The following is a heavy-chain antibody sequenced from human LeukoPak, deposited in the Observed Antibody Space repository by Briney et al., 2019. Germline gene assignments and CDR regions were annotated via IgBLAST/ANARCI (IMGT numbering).Heavy chain of an antibody. CDR2: IYYSGST. D-gene: IGHD1/OR15-1a*01. V-gene: IGHV4-59*01. J-gene: IGHJ5*02. CDR1: GGSISSYY. CDR3: ARVLQRGTNWFDP. Sequence: PSETLSLTCTVSGGSISSYYWSWIRQPPGKGLEWIGYIYYSGSTNYNPSLKSRVTISVDTSKNQFSLKLSSVTAADTAVYYCARVLQRGTNWFDPWGQGTLVTVSS.